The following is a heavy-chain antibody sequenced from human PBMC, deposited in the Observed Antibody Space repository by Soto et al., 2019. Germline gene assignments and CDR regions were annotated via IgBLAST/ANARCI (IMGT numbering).Heavy chain of an antibody. CDR3: VRDAYNRDAFDI. J-gene: IGHJ3*02. V-gene: IGHV3-21*06. D-gene: IGHD1-20*01. Sequence: DVQLVESGGGLVKPGGSLRLSCAASGFNFINFSMNWVRQAPGKGLQWVSSISASSSSVYYAESVKGRFTVSRDNAKNSVYLQMNSLTAEDTALYYCVRDAYNRDAFDIWGQGTTVTVSS. CDR1: GFNFINFS. CDR2: ISASSSSV.